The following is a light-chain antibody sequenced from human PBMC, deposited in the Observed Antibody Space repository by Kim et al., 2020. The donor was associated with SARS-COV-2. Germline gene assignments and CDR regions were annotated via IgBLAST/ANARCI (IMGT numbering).Light chain of an antibody. J-gene: IGKJ1*01. Sequence: DIQMTQSPSTLSASVGDRLTITCRASQSISSSLAWYQQKPGKAPKLLIYKASTLESGVPSRFSGSGSGTQFTLTISSLQPDDFATYYCQQYKSYSWRFGQGSKADIK. CDR2: KAS. CDR1: QSISSS. CDR3: QQYKSYSWR. V-gene: IGKV1-5*03.